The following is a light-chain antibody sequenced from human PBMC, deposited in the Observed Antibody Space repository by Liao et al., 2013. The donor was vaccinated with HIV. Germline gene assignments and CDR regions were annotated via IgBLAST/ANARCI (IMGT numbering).Light chain of an antibody. J-gene: IGLJ3*02. Sequence: SYVLSQPPSLSVAPGKTARITCGGNNIGGQSLHWYQQKPGQAPLLVIYYSTVRPSGIPERFSGSTSGNTATLTITGTQAMDEADYYCQAWDGSSVVFGGGTKLTVL. CDR2: YST. V-gene: IGLV3-21*01. CDR1: NIGGQS. CDR3: QAWDGSSVV.